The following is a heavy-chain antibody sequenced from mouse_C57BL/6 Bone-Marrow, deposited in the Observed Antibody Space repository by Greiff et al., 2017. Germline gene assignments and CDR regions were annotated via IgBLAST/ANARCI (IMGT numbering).Heavy chain of an antibody. CDR1: GYTFTSYW. D-gene: IGHD1-1*01. V-gene: IGHV1-59*01. Sequence: QVQLQQPGAELVRPGTSVKLSCKASGYTFTSYWMHWVKQRPGQGLEWIGVINPSDSYTNYNQKFKGKATLTVDTSSSTAYMQLSSLTSEDSAVYYCARDDYSGPFAYWGQGTLVTVSA. CDR3: ARDDYSGPFAY. CDR2: INPSDSYT. J-gene: IGHJ3*01.